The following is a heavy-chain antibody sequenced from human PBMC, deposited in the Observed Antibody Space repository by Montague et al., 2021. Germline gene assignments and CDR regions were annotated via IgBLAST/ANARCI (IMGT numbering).Heavy chain of an antibody. CDR3: TRDCYRGGSDY. J-gene: IGHJ4*02. CDR1: GFTFSSYS. V-gene: IGHV3-48*02. Sequence: SLRLSCAASGFTFSSYSMTWVRQAPGKGLEWLSYISGSRTTIYYADSVKGRFTISRDNANNLLYLQMNSLRDEDTAVYYCTRDCYRGGSDYWGQGTLVIVSS. D-gene: IGHD3-10*01. CDR2: ISGSRTTI.